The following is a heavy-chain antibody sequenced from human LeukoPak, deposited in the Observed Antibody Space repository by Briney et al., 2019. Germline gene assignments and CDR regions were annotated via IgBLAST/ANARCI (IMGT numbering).Heavy chain of an antibody. J-gene: IGHJ4*02. CDR1: GFTFSTYA. CDR2: ISSDGSNK. CDR3: TKGGVGSGSYYRCDN. V-gene: IGHV3-30*18. Sequence: GRSLRLSCAASGFTFSTYAMHWVRQAPGKGLEWMALISSDGSNKYYADSVEGRFTISRDNSRNTLYLEVNNLRAEDTALYYCTKGGVGSGSYYRCDNWGQGTQVTVSS. D-gene: IGHD3-10*01.